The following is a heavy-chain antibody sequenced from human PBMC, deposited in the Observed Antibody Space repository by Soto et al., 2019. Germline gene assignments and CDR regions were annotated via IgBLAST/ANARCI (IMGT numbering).Heavy chain of an antibody. V-gene: IGHV3-21*01. J-gene: IGHJ5*02. CDR1: GFMFSDYT. Sequence: PGGSLRLSCAASGFMFSDYTMNWVRQAPGKGLEWVSSISRGSDYIFYAESVKGRFTISRDNARNSLYLQMSSLRAEDTAVYYCAKGSGCVNGACAYDPWGQGTLVTVSS. CDR3: AKGSGCVNGACAYDP. D-gene: IGHD2-8*01. CDR2: ISRGSDYI.